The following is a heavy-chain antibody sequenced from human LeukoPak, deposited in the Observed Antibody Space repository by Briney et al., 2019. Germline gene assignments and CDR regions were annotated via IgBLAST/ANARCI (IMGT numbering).Heavy chain of an antibody. Sequence: GGSLRLSCAASGFTFSSYAMSWVRQAPGKGLEWVSAISGSGGSTYYADSVKGRFTISRDNSKNTLYLQMNSLRAEVTAVYYCAKVSGGNSHYYYYMDVWGKGTTVTVSS. V-gene: IGHV3-23*01. CDR2: ISGSGGST. CDR1: GFTFSSYA. J-gene: IGHJ6*03. CDR3: AKVSGGNSHYYYYMDV. D-gene: IGHD4-23*01.